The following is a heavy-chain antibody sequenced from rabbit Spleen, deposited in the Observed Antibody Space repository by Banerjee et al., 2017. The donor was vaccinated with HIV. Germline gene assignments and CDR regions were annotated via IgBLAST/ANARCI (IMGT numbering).Heavy chain of an antibody. V-gene: IGHV1S45*01. CDR2: IAGTSSGFT. CDR3: ARDTASSFSSYGMDL. D-gene: IGHD6-1*01. Sequence: QEQLVESGGDLVKPGASLTLTCKASGFSFSSSDYMCWVRQAPGKGLEWIACIAGTSSGFTYSATWAKGRFTCSKTSSTTVTLQVTSLTVADTATYFCARDTASSFSSYGMDLWGPGTLVTVS. CDR1: GFSFSSSDY. J-gene: IGHJ6*01.